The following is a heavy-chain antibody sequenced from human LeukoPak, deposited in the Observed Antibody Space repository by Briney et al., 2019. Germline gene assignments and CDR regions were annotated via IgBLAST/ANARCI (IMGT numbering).Heavy chain of an antibody. Sequence: SGTLSLTCAVYGGSFSGYYWSWIRQPPGKGLEWIGEINHSGSTNYNPSLKRRVTISVDTSKNQFSLKLSSVTAADTAVYYCARHIAVAGTSWGQGTLVTVSS. V-gene: IGHV4-34*01. D-gene: IGHD6-19*01. CDR3: ARHIAVAGTS. CDR2: INHSGST. CDR1: GGSFSGYY. J-gene: IGHJ4*02.